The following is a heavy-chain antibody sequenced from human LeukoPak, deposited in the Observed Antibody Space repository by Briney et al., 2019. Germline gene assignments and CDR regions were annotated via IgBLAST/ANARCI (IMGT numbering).Heavy chain of an antibody. D-gene: IGHD1-26*01. Sequence: SETLSLTCTVSGGSISSYYWSWIRQPAGKGLEWIGRIYTSGSTNYNPSLKSRVTISVDTSKNQFSLKLSSVTAADTAVYYCAADSGSYYPLGYYYYYMDVWGKGTTVTISS. CDR3: AADSGSYYPLGYYYYYMDV. V-gene: IGHV4-4*07. CDR2: IYTSGST. CDR1: GGSISSYY. J-gene: IGHJ6*03.